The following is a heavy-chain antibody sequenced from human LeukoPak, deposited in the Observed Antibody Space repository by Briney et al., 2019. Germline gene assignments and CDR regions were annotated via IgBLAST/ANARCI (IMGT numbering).Heavy chain of an antibody. CDR1: GYILTNYA. V-gene: IGHV1-18*01. CDR3: ARGRLGVSGYKDYFDY. D-gene: IGHD1-14*01. J-gene: IGHJ4*02. Sequence: GASVKVSCTSSGYILTNYAITWVRQAPGQGLEWMGWISAYNGNTDYAQKFQGRVTMTTDTPTRTAYMDLRSLRSDDTAVYYCARGRLGVSGYKDYFDYWGQGTLVTVSS. CDR2: ISAYNGNT.